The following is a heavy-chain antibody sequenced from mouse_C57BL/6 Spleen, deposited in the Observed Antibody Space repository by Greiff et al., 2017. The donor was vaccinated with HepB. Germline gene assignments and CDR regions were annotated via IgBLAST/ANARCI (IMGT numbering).Heavy chain of an antibody. CDR2: IYPGDGDT. CDR1: GYAFSSYW. V-gene: IGHV1-80*01. J-gene: IGHJ2*01. CDR3: ASQIVPHYFDY. Sequence: VKLMESGAELVKPGASVKISCKASGYAFSSYWMNWVKQRPGKGLEWIGQIYPGDGDTNYNGKFKGQATLTADKSSSTAYMQLSSLTSEDSAVYFCASQIVPHYFDYWGQGTTLTVSS. D-gene: IGHD6-1*01.